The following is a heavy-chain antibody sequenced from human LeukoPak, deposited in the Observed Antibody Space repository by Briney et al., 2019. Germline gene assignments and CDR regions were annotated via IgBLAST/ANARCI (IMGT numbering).Heavy chain of an antibody. D-gene: IGHD1-26*01. Sequence: GSLRLSCAASGFTFSNYWGWIRQPPGKGLEWIGNIYYSGSTYYNASLQSRVTISIDTSKNQFSLRLKSVTAADTAMYYCAKSGGYGLIDYWGQGTLVTVSS. V-gene: IGHV4-38-2*01. CDR2: IYYSGST. CDR1: GFTFSNY. J-gene: IGHJ4*02. CDR3: AKSGGYGLIDY.